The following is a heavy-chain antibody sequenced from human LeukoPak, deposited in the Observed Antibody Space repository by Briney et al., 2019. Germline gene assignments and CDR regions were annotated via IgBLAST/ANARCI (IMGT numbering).Heavy chain of an antibody. CDR1: GYTLSSYD. CDR2: MNPNSGNT. Sequence: GASVKVSCKASGYTLSSYDINWVRQATGQGLEWMGWMNPNSGNTAYAQNFQGRVTMSRDTSISTAYMELSSLRSEDTAVYYCARLPKYSRPRDYWGQGTLVTVSS. D-gene: IGHD6-6*01. J-gene: IGHJ4*02. V-gene: IGHV1-8*02. CDR3: ARLPKYSRPRDY.